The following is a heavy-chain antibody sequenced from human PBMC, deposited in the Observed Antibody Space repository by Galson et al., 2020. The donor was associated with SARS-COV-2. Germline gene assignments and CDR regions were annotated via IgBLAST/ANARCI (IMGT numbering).Heavy chain of an antibody. Sequence: PGGSLRLSCAASGFTLTTFWMSWVRQPPGEGLEWVANIKQDGSEKYYVESVKGRFTISVDNAKNSLYLQMNSLSAEDTAVYYCARDQDGYNDFWGPGTLVTVSS. V-gene: IGHV3-7*01. CDR3: ARDQDGYNDF. CDR1: GFTLTTFW. CDR2: IKQDGSEK. D-gene: IGHD5-18*01. J-gene: IGHJ4*02.